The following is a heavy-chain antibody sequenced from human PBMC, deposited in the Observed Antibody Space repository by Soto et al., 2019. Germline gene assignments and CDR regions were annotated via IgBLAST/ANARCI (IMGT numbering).Heavy chain of an antibody. CDR2: IYPGDSDT. D-gene: IGHD3-22*01. CDR3: ARTYYDSSGYINWFDP. V-gene: IGHV5-51*01. Sequence: GESLKISCKGSGYSFTSYWIGWVRQMPGKGLEWMGIIYPGDSDTRYSPSFQGQVTISADKSISTAYLQWSSLKASDTAMYYCARTYYDSSGYINWFDPWGQGTLVTVSS. J-gene: IGHJ5*02. CDR1: GYSFTSYW.